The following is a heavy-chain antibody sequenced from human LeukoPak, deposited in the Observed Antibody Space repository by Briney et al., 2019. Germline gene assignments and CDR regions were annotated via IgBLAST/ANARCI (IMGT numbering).Heavy chain of an antibody. Sequence: GGSLRLSCAASGFTFSSYSMNWVRQAPGKGLEWVSSISSSSSYIYYADSVKGRFTISRDNAKNSLYLQMNSLRAEDTAVYYCARDKGYYYDSSGYYRVIRRATDYWGQGTLVTVSS. CDR1: GFTFSSYS. D-gene: IGHD3-22*01. CDR2: ISSSSSYI. CDR3: ARDKGYYYDSSGYYRVIRRATDY. V-gene: IGHV3-21*01. J-gene: IGHJ4*02.